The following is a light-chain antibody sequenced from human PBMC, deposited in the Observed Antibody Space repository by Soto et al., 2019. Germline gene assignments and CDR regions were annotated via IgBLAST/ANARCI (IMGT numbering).Light chain of an antibody. CDR3: CSYTSSTNYV. CDR2: GVS. CDR1: TSDVSIYNY. V-gene: IGLV2-14*01. J-gene: IGLJ1*01. Sequence: QSALTQPASVSGSRGQSMTISWTGTTSDVSIYNYVSWYQQHPGKAPKLMIYGVSNRPSGVSNRFSGAKSGHTASLTISGLQVEDEADYYCCSYTSSTNYVFGPGTKVTVL.